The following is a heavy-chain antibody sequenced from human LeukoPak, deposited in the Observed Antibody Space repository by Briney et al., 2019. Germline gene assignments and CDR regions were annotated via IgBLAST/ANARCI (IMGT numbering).Heavy chain of an antibody. Sequence: PSETLSLTCTVSGGSISSYYWSWIRQPPGKGLEWIGYIYYSGSTNYNPSLKSRVTISVDTSKNQFSLKLSSVTAADTAAYYCAREPTRTSPDYWGQGTLVTVSS. V-gene: IGHV4-59*01. CDR3: AREPTRTSPDY. D-gene: IGHD1-7*01. CDR1: GGSISSYY. CDR2: IYYSGST. J-gene: IGHJ4*02.